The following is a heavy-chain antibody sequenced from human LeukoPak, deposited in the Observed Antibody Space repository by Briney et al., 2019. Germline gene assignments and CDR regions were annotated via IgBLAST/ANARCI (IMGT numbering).Heavy chain of an antibody. V-gene: IGHV3-74*03. CDR2: INGDGTST. J-gene: IGHJ4*02. D-gene: IGHD4-17*01. CDR3: ARASTTVPNLLDY. CDR1: GFTFSTYW. Sequence: GGSLRLSCAASGFTFSTYWMHWVRQAPGTGLLWVSRINGDGTSTKYADSVKGRFTISRDNARHTLYLQMNSLRAEDTAVYYCARASTTVPNLLDYWGQGTLVTVSS.